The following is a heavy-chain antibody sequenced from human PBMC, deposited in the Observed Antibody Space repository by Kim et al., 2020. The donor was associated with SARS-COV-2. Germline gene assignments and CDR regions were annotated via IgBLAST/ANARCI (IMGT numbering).Heavy chain of an antibody. J-gene: IGHJ4*02. V-gene: IGHV3-9*01. CDR3: AKDFGYGLEQLVDY. Sequence: GGSLRLSCAASGFTFDDYAMHWVRQAPGKGLEWVSGISWNSGSIGYADSVKGRFTISRDNAKNSLYLQMNSLRAEDTALYYCAKDFGYGLEQLVDYWGQGTLVTVSS. CDR2: ISWNSGSI. CDR1: GFTFDDYA. D-gene: IGHD6-6*01.